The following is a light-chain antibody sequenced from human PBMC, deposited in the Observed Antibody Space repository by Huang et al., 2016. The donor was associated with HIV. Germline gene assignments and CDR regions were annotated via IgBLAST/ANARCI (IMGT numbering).Light chain of an antibody. V-gene: IGKV3-15*01. CDR2: GAS. J-gene: IGKJ2*01. CDR1: QSVSSN. CDR3: QQYNNWPPYT. Sequence: EIVMTQSPATLSVSPGERATLSCRASQSVSSNLVWYQQKPGQAPRLLIYGASTRATGIPTRFSVSGSGTEFTLTISSLQSEDFAVYYCQQYNNWPPYTFGQGTKLEIK.